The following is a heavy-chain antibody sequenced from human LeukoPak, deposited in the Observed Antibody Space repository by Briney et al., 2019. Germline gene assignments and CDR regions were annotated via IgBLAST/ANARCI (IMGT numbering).Heavy chain of an antibody. J-gene: IGHJ6*03. CDR1: GGSISSYY. CDR2: IYTSGST. CDR3: ARDKGDRYCSGGSCRRRVYYYYMDV. D-gene: IGHD2-15*01. V-gene: IGHV4-4*07. Sequence: SETLSLTCTVSGGSISSYYWSWIRQPAGKGLEWIGRIYTSGSTNYNPSLKSPVTMSVDTSKNQFSLKLRSDDTAVYYCARDKGDRYCSGGSCRRRVYYYYMDVWGKGTTVTISS.